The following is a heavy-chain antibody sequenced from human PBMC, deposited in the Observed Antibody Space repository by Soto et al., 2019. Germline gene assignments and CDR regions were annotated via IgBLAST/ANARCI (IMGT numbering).Heavy chain of an antibody. CDR1: GGSISSGGYY. D-gene: IGHD6-6*01. CDR3: ASWPLAARRYYYYMDV. V-gene: IGHV4-31*03. CDR2: IYYSGST. Sequence: SETLSLTCTGSGGSISSGGYYWSWIRQHPGKGLEWIGYIYYSGSTYYDPSLKSRVTISVDTSKNQFSLKLSSVTAADTAVYYCASWPLAARRYYYYMDVWGKGTTVTVSS. J-gene: IGHJ6*03.